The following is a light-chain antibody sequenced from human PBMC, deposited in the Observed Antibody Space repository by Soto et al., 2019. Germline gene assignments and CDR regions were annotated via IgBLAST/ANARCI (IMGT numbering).Light chain of an antibody. CDR3: QQSYSTPLT. CDR1: ERISSY. CDR2: AAS. V-gene: IGKV1-39*01. Sequence: DIQMTQSPSSLSASVGDRVTITCRASERISSYLNWYQQKPGKAPKLLIYAASSLQSGVPSRFSGSGSGTEFTLTISSLQPEDFATYYCQQSYSTPLTFGGGTKVEIK. J-gene: IGKJ4*01.